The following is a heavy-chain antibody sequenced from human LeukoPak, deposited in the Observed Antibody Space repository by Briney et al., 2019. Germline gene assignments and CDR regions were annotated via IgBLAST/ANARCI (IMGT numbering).Heavy chain of an antibody. D-gene: IGHD2-21*02. CDR3: CRRGGDDYYDY. J-gene: IGHJ4*02. Sequence: PGGSLRLSCAASGFTFSSYAMSWVRQAPGKGLEWVSAISGSGGSTYYADSGKGRFTISRDNSKNTLYLQMNSLRAEDTAVYYCCRRGGDDYYDYWGQGTLVTVSS. V-gene: IGHV3-23*01. CDR1: GFTFSSYA. CDR2: ISGSGGST.